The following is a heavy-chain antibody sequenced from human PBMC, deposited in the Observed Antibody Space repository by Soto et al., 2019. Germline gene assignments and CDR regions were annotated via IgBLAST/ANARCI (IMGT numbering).Heavy chain of an antibody. J-gene: IGHJ4*02. CDR2: ISDDGSNK. V-gene: IGHV3-30-3*01. Sequence: GGSLRLSCAASGFTFSSYAMHWVRQAPGKGLEWVAVISDDGSNKYYTDSVTDRFTIARHNSKNTLYLHMKSLRAADMAVYYCARGATGYLDYWGQGTLVTVSS. D-gene: IGHD5-12*01. CDR3: ARGATGYLDY. CDR1: GFTFSSYA.